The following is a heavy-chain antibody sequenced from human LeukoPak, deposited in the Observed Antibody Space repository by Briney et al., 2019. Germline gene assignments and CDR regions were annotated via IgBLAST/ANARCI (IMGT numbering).Heavy chain of an antibody. CDR2: IIPIFGTA. V-gene: IGHV1-69*13. CDR3: ATAKTTVVTPVDY. D-gene: IGHD4-23*01. Sequence: SVKLSCKASGGTFSSYAISWVRQAPGQGLEWMGGIIPIFGTANYAQKFQGRVTITADESTSTAYMELSSLRSEDTAVYYCATAKTTVVTPVDYWGQGTLVTVSS. J-gene: IGHJ4*02. CDR1: GGTFSSYA.